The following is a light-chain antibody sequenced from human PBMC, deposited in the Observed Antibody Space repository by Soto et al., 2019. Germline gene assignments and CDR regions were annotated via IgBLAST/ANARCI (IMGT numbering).Light chain of an antibody. CDR2: RTS. J-gene: IGKJ1*01. Sequence: EGVTTQPPATLSVSPGERATLSCRASQNVGGDLAWYQQKPGQAPRLLIYRTSTRANGTPVRFRGSGSGTEFTLTISSLQSEDFAVYYCQEYNGRSSFGQGTKVEIK. CDR1: QNVGGD. V-gene: IGKV3-15*01. CDR3: QEYNGRSS.